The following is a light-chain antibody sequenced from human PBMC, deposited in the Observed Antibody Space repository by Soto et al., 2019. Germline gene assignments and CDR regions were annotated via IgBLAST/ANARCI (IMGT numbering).Light chain of an antibody. CDR3: QQYHWAPDT. CDR2: GAS. CDR1: QIVGGAT. J-gene: IGKJ5*01. V-gene: IGKV3-20*01. Sequence: EIVLTQSPGTLSLSPGERATLSCRAIQIVGGATLAWFQQRPGQAPRLVIYGASNRAAGIPDRFSGSGSGTDFTLTVSRLEPEDFAMYYCQQYHWAPDTFGQGTRLEMK.